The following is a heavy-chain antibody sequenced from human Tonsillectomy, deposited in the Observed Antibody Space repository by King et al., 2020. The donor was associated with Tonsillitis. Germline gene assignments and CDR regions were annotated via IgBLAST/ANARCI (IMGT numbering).Heavy chain of an antibody. CDR1: GASISSGGYF. V-gene: IGHV4-31*03. CDR3: ATSTKTASDYPECFQH. D-gene: IGHD2-21*02. J-gene: IGHJ1*01. CDR2: IYYSGKI. Sequence: VQLQESGPGLVKPSQTLSLTCTVSGASISSGGYFWNWIRQHPEKGLEWIGYIYYSGKIYYNPSLKSRLTISVDTSKNQFSLKLTSVTAADTAVYYCATSTKTASDYPECFQHWGQGTLVTVSS.